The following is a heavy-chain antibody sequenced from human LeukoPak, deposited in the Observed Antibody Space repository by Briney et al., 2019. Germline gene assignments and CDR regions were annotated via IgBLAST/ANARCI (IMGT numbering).Heavy chain of an antibody. D-gene: IGHD2-2*01. CDR2: IYYDGIDK. CDR1: GFTFSSYS. Sequence: PGGSLRLSCAASGFTFSSYSMNWVRQAPGKGLEWAAYIYYDGIDKNYADTVKGRFTISRDNSKNTLYLQMNSLRDEDTAVYYCTKEGGDTVVLPEAHAFDIWGQGTMVTVSS. V-gene: IGHV3-30*02. J-gene: IGHJ3*02. CDR3: TKEGGDTVVLPEAHAFDI.